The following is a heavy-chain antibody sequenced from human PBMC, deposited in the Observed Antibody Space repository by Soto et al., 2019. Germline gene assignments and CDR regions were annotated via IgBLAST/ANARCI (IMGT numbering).Heavy chain of an antibody. CDR1: GGSINSDEYY. CDR2: VYYTGST. J-gene: IGHJ4*02. V-gene: IGHV4-30-4*01. D-gene: IGHD4-4*01. Sequence: SETLSLTCSVSGGSINSDEYYWSWIHQPPGGGLEWIGHVYYTGSTSYSPSLKSRLTISIDTSKNQFSLRLTSVSAADAAVYYCARDRSNSPDLFDSWGQGTLVTVSS. CDR3: ARDRSNSPDLFDS.